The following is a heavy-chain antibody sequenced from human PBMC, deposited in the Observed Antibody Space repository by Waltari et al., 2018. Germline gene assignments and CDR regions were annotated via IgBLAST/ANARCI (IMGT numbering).Heavy chain of an antibody. CDR2: GGST. V-gene: IGHV3-43*01. J-gene: IGHJ5*02. Sequence: GGSTYYADSVKGRFTISRDNSKNSLYLQMNSLRTEDTALYYCAAWGGSSGYPTPWGQGTLVTVSS. D-gene: IGHD3-22*01. CDR3: AAWGGSSGYPTP.